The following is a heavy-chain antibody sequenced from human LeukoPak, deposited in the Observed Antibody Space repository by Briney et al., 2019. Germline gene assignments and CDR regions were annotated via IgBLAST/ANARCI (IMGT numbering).Heavy chain of an antibody. Sequence: ASVKVSCKASGYTFTGYYMHWVRQAPGQGLEWMGGIIPIFGTANYAQKFQGRVTITADESTSTAYMELSSLRSEDTAVYYCARGEIVVPAGNIYYYYYMDVWGKGTTVTISS. CDR2: IIPIFGTA. D-gene: IGHD2-2*01. J-gene: IGHJ6*03. CDR3: ARGEIVVPAGNIYYYYYMDV. V-gene: IGHV1-69*13. CDR1: GYTFTGYY.